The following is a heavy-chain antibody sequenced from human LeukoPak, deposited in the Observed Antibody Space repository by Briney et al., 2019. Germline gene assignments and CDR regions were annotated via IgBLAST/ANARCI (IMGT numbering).Heavy chain of an antibody. CDR1: GFTFSNAW. J-gene: IGHJ6*03. V-gene: IGHV3-7*01. D-gene: IGHD3-3*01. CDR3: AREGSYDFWSDYYYMDV. Sequence: GGSLRLPCAASGFTFSNAWMSWVRQAPGKGLEWVANIKQDGSEKYYVDSVKGRFTISRDNAKNSLYLQMNNLRAEGTAVYYCAREGSYDFWSDYYYMDVWGKGTTVTVSS. CDR2: IKQDGSEK.